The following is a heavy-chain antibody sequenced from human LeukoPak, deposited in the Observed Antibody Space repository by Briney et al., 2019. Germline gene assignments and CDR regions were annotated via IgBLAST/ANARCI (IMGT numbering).Heavy chain of an antibody. CDR3: ARHVIYSGGYSYWFDP. CDR2: TYSSGDI. CDR1: GASINSYY. J-gene: IGHJ5*02. D-gene: IGHD1-26*01. V-gene: IGHV4-59*08. Sequence: SETLSLTCTVSGASINSYYWSWIRQPPGKGLEWIAFTYSSGDINYNPSLRSRASISLDTSKNLCSLRLTSVTAADTAVYFCARHVIYSGGYSYWFDPWGLGTLVTVSS.